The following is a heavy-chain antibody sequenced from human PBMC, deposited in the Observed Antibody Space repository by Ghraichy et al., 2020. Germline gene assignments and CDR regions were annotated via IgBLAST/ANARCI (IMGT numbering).Heavy chain of an antibody. J-gene: IGHJ4*02. D-gene: IGHD3-3*01. V-gene: IGHV3-23*01. CDR3: AKVRDFWSGIKPYYFDY. CDR2: ISGSGGST. Sequence: GGSRRLSCAASGFTFSSYAMSWVRQAPGKGLEWVSVISGSGGSTYYADSVKGRFTISRDNSKNTLYLQMNSLRAEDTAVYYCAKVRDFWSGIKPYYFDYWGQGTLVTVSS. CDR1: GFTFSSYA.